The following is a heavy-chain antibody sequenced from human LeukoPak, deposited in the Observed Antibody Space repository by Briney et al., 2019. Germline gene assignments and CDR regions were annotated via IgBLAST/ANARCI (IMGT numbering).Heavy chain of an antibody. D-gene: IGHD2-2*01. CDR2: ISAYNGNT. Sequence: VKVSCKASGYTFTSYGISWVRQAPGQGLEWMGWISAYNGNTNYAQKLQGRVTMTTDTSTSTAYMELRSLRSDDTAVYYCARDLRYCSSTSCSDWYFDLWGRGTLVTVSS. J-gene: IGHJ2*01. V-gene: IGHV1-18*04. CDR3: ARDLRYCSSTSCSDWYFDL. CDR1: GYTFTSYG.